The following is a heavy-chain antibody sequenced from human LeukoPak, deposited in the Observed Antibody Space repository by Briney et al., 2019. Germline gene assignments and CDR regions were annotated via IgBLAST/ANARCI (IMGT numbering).Heavy chain of an antibody. D-gene: IGHD6-13*01. J-gene: IGHJ4*02. Sequence: PSETLSLTCAVYGGSFSGYYWSWIRQPPGKGLEWIGEINHSGSTNYNPSLKSRVTISVDTSKNQFSLKLSSVTAADTAVYYCARIQHSSSWEGFDYWGQGTLVTVSS. V-gene: IGHV4-34*01. CDR1: GGSFSGYY. CDR2: INHSGST. CDR3: ARIQHSSSWEGFDY.